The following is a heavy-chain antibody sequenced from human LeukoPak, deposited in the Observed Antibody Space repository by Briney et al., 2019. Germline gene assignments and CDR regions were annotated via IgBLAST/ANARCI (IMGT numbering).Heavy chain of an antibody. CDR3: ARHVSAYYDFWSGYYNWFDP. Sequence: SETLSLTCTVSGGSISSSSYYWGWIRQPPGKGLEWIGSIYYSGSTYYNPSLKSRVTISVDTSKNQFSLKLSSVTAADTAVYCCARHVSAYYDFWSGYYNWFDPWGQGTLVTVSS. CDR2: IYYSGST. J-gene: IGHJ5*02. D-gene: IGHD3-3*01. CDR1: GGSISSSSYY. V-gene: IGHV4-39*01.